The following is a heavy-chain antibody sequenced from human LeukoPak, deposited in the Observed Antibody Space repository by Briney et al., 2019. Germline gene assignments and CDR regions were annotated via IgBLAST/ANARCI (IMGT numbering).Heavy chain of an antibody. J-gene: IGHJ5*02. D-gene: IGHD3-22*01. CDR2: IIPIFGTA. V-gene: IGHV1-69*06. CDR3: ARDSSGYYSSWFDP. Sequence: SVKVSCKASGGTFSSYAISWVRQAPGQGLEWMGGIIPIFGTANYAQKFQGRVTITADKSTSTAYMELSSLRSEDTAVYYCARDSSGYYSSWFDPWGQGTLVTVSS. CDR1: GGTFSSYA.